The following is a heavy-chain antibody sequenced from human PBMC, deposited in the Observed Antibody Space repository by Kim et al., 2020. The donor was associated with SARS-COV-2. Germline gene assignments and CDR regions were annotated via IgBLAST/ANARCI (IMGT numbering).Heavy chain of an antibody. Sequence: GGSLRLSCTTSGFTFTGYAMSWVRQAPGKGLEWVSSIDGSDGTTYYVDSVKGRITITSDDSKSTLYLWMTSLSADDAAVYYCLKGGWGWIWDHWGQGAHVTVAS. V-gene: IGHV3-23*01. CDR1: GFTFTGYA. D-gene: IGHD2-2*03. CDR2: IDGSDGTT. CDR3: LKGGWGWIWDH. J-gene: IGHJ4*02.